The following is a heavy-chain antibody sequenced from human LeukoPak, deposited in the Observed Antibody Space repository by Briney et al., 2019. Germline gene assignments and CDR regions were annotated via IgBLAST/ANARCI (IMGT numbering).Heavy chain of an antibody. CDR2: MNPNSGNT. Sequence: ASVKVSCKASGYTFTSYDINWVRQATGQGLEWMGWMNPNSGNTGYAQKFQGRVTMTRNTSISTAYMELSRLRSDDTAVYYCARDQDYVWGSYRAGPFDYWGQGTLVTVSS. J-gene: IGHJ4*02. CDR1: GYTFTSYD. V-gene: IGHV1-8*01. D-gene: IGHD3-16*02. CDR3: ARDQDYVWGSYRAGPFDY.